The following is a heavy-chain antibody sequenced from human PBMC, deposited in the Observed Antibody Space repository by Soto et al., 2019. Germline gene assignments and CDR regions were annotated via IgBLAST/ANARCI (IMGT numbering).Heavy chain of an antibody. V-gene: IGHV4-61*01. CDR1: GGSISSGCYY. CDR3: ASYNWNYYQEYYFDY. D-gene: IGHD1-7*01. Sequence: SETLSLTCTLYGGSISSGCYYWSRIRQQSGKGLEWIGYIYSSGSTHYNPSLKSRVTISVDTSKNQFSLKLSSVTAADTAVYYCASYNWNYYQEYYFDYWGQGTLVTVSS. J-gene: IGHJ4*02. CDR2: IYSSGST.